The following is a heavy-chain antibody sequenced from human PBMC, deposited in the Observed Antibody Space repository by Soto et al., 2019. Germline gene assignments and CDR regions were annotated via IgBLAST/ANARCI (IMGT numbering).Heavy chain of an antibody. CDR3: ARDYRSYYDSSGYYYVVNYYYYGMDV. D-gene: IGHD3-22*01. V-gene: IGHV3-21*01. CDR1: GFTFSSYW. J-gene: IGHJ6*02. CDR2: INSSSSYI. Sequence: GGSLRLSCAASGFTFSSYWMHWVRQAPGKGLEWVSRINSSSSYIYYADSVKGRFTISRDNAKNSLYLQMNSLRAEDTAVYYCARDYRSYYDSSGYYYVVNYYYYGMDVWGQGTTVTVSS.